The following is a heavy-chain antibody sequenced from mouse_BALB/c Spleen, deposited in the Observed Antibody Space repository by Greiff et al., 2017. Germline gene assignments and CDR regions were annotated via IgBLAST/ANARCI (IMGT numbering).Heavy chain of an antibody. D-gene: IGHD1-1*02. V-gene: IGHV1-4*01. CDR2: INPSTGYT. CDR3: ARSGGNEGYGY. J-gene: IGHJ4*01. Sequence: QVQLQQSGPELEKPGASVKMSCKASGYTFTSYWMHWVKQRPGQGLEWIGYINPSTGYTEYNQKFKDKATLTADKSSSTAYMQLSSLTSEDSAVYYCARSGGNEGYGYWGQGTSVTVSS. CDR1: GYTFTSYW.